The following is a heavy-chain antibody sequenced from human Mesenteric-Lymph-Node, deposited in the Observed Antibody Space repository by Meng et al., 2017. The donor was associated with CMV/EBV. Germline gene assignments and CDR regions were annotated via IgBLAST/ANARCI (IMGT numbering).Heavy chain of an antibody. Sequence: VSGASVSSGSYHWNWVRQPPGKGLEWIGQTIYGGSTNYNPSLRSRLTISVDTSKNHFSLNLNSVTAADTAVYYCVGLIAGDGGRGHWGQGTLVTVSS. CDR3: VGLIAGDGGRGH. CDR1: GASVSSGSYH. V-gene: IGHV4-61*03. D-gene: IGHD6-13*01. J-gene: IGHJ4*02. CDR2: TIYGGST.